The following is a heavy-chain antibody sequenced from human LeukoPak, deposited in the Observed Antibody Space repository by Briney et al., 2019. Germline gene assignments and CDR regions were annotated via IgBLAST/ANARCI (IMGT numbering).Heavy chain of an antibody. CDR3: AKDISKTYSSSSGPNDY. D-gene: IGHD6-6*01. Sequence: GGSLRLSCAASGFTFSSYGMHWVRQAPGKGLEWVAVIWYDGINKYHADSVKGRFTISRDNAKNSLYLQMNSLRAEDTALYYCAKDISKTYSSSSGPNDYWGQGTLVTVSS. CDR2: IWYDGINK. J-gene: IGHJ4*02. CDR1: GFTFSSYG. V-gene: IGHV3-33*03.